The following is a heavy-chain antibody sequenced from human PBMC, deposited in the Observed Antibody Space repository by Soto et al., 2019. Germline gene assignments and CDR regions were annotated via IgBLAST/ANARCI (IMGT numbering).Heavy chain of an antibody. Sequence: LRLSCAASGFTFSNYGMNLVRQAPGKGPEWVSSISTSSSYIYSADSVKGRFTISRDNSKNTLYLQMNSLRPEDTAVYYCARALDFWSAYFDYWGQGSLVTVSS. CDR3: ARALDFWSAYFDY. CDR1: GFTFSNYG. J-gene: IGHJ4*02. V-gene: IGHV3-21*01. CDR2: ISTSSSYI. D-gene: IGHD3-3*01.